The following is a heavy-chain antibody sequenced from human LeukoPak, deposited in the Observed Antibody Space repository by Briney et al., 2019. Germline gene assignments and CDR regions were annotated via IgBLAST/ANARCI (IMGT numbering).Heavy chain of an antibody. D-gene: IGHD1-1*01. CDR2: ISYDGSNK. V-gene: IGHV3-30*04. J-gene: IGHJ4*02. CDR3: ATELGPRRGFR. CDR1: GFTFSSYA. Sequence: GGSLRLSCAASGFTFSSYAMHWVRQAPGKGLEWVAVISYDGSNKYYADSVKGRFTISRDNSKNTLYLQMNSLRAEDTAVYYCATELGPRRGFRWGQGTLVTVSS.